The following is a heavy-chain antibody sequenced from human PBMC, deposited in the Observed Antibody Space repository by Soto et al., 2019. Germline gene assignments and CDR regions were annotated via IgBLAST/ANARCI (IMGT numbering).Heavy chain of an antibody. J-gene: IGHJ5*02. D-gene: IGHD6-13*01. V-gene: IGHV4-34*01. CDR2: INHSGST. CDR1: GGSFSGYY. Sequence: QVQLQQWGAGLLKPSETLSLTCAVYGGSFSGYYWSWIRQPPGKGLEWIGEINHSGSTNYNPSLKSRVTISVDTSKNQFSLKLSSVTAADTAVYYCARRYSIAAGTQFDPWGQGTLVTVSS. CDR3: ARRYSIAAGTQFDP.